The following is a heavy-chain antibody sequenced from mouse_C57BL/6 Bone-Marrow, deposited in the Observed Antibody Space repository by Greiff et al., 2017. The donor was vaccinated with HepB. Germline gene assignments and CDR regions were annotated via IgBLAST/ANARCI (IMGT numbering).Heavy chain of an antibody. Sequence: QVQLQQPGAELVKPGASVKLSCKASGYTFTSYWMQWVKQRPGQGLEWIGEIDPSDSYTNYNQKFKGKATLTVDTSSSTAYMQLSRLTSEDSAVYYCGGWYYYGSSYGFDVWGTGTTVTVSS. CDR1: GYTFTSYW. D-gene: IGHD1-1*01. CDR2: IDPSDSYT. CDR3: GGWYYYGSSYGFDV. V-gene: IGHV1-50*01. J-gene: IGHJ1*03.